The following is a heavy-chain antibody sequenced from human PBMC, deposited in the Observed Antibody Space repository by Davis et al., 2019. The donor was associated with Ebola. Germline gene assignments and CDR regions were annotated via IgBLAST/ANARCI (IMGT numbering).Heavy chain of an antibody. J-gene: IGHJ6*04. Sequence: GGSLRLSCAASGFTFSGSAMHWVRQASGKGLEWVGRIRSKANSYATAYAASVKGRFTISRDDSKNTAYLQMNSLKTEDTAVYYCTNKPLGVVPAAPTDVWGKGTTVTVSS. V-gene: IGHV3-73*01. CDR3: TNKPLGVVPAAPTDV. CDR1: GFTFSGSA. D-gene: IGHD2-2*01. CDR2: IRSKANSYAT.